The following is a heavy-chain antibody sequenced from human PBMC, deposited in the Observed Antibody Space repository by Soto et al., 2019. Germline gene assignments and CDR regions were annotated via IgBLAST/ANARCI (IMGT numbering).Heavy chain of an antibody. J-gene: IGHJ5*02. V-gene: IGHV1-24*01. D-gene: IGHD5-12*01. CDR2: FDPEDGET. CDR3: AIRGYSGYDYNWFDP. Sequence: ASVKVSCKVSGYTLTELSMHWVRQAPGKGLEWMGGFDPEDGETIYAQKFQGRVTMTEDTSTDTAYMELSSLRSEDTAVYYCAIRGYSGYDYNWFDPWGQGTLVTVSS. CDR1: GYTLTELS.